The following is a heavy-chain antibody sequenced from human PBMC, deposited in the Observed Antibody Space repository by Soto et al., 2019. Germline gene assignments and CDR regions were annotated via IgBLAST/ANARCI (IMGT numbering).Heavy chain of an antibody. Sequence: PSDTLSVTCTVSGGSISSYYWSWIRQPPGKGLEWIGYIYYSGSTNYNPSLKSRVTISVDTSKNQFSLKLSSVTAADTAVYYCARDQENYYGSGSYYFDYWGQGSLVTVSS. CDR1: GGSISSYY. D-gene: IGHD3-10*01. J-gene: IGHJ4*02. CDR3: ARDQENYYGSGSYYFDY. V-gene: IGHV4-59*01. CDR2: IYYSGST.